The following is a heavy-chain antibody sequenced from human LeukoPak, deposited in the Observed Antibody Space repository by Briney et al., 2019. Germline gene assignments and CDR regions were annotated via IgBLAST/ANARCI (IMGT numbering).Heavy chain of an antibody. CDR2: ISSSGSTI. CDR1: GFTFSDYY. J-gene: IGHJ1*01. Sequence: AGGSLRLSCAASGFTFSDYYMSWIRQAPGKGLEWVSYISSSGSTIYYADSVKGRFTISRGNAKNSLYLQMNSLRAEDTAVYYCAKVPVTTKPLFQHWGQGTLVTVSS. D-gene: IGHD4-17*01. CDR3: AKVPVTTKPLFQH. V-gene: IGHV3-11*04.